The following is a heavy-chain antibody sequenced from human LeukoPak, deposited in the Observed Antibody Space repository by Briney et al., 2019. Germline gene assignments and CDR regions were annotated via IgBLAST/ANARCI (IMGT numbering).Heavy chain of an antibody. J-gene: IGHJ4*02. CDR2: ISGSGGST. D-gene: IGHD3-22*01. CDR3: AKAGSSGYYSPYYFDY. CDR1: GFTFSSYA. Sequence: GGSLRLSCAASGFTFSSYAMSWVRQAPGKGLEWVSAISGSGGSTYYADSVKGRFTISRDNSKNTLYLQMNNLRAEDTAVYYCAKAGSSGYYSPYYFDYWGQGTLVTVSS. V-gene: IGHV3-23*01.